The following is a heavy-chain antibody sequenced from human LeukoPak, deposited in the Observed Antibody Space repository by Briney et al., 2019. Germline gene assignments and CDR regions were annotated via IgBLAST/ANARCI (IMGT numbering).Heavy chain of an antibody. Sequence: SVKVSCKASGGTFSSYAISWVRQAPGQGLEWMGGIIPIFGTANYAQKFQGRVTITTDESTSTAYMELSSLRSEDTAVYYCASSSSWYESDYYMDVWGKGTTVTVSS. CDR3: ASSSSWYESDYYMDV. CDR2: IIPIFGTA. CDR1: GGTFSSYA. V-gene: IGHV1-69*05. D-gene: IGHD6-13*01. J-gene: IGHJ6*03.